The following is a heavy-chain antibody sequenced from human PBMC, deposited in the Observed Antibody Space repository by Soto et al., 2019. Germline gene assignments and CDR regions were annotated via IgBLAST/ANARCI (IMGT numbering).Heavy chain of an antibody. CDR2: ISNDGSNT. D-gene: IGHD6-6*01. CDR3: AKDFTSPGYRSSSFDF. J-gene: IGHJ4*02. V-gene: IGHV3-30*18. Sequence: VGSPRLSCAASGFSFRTYGMHWVRQAPGKGLEWVAVISNDGSNTYYADSVKGRFTISRDNSKNTLYLQMNSLRAEDTAMYYCAKDFTSPGYRSSSFDFSGPGTLVTLSS. CDR1: GFSFRTYG.